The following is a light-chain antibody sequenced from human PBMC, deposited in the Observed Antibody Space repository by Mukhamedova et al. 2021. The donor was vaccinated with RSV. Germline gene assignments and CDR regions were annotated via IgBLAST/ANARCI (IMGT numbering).Light chain of an antibody. J-gene: IGLJ3*02. CDR2: EVS. V-gene: IGLV2-14*01. Sequence: IYEVSSRPSGVSTRFSGSKSGITASLTISGLQAEDEADYYCNSYTSSRTWVFGGGTTLTVL. CDR3: NSYTSSRTWV.